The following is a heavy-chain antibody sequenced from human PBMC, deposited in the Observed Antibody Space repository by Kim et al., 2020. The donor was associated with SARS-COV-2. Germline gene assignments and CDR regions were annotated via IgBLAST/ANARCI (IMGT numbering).Heavy chain of an antibody. V-gene: IGHV4-39*07. CDR3: ARVAGFSYDSYYFDY. CDR1: GGSVSSTIYY. CDR2: LYYSGNS. Sequence: SETLSLTCTVSGGSVSSTIYYWGWIRQPPGKGLEWIGRLYYSGNSIYNPSLESRVTISIHTSENQFSLRLTSVTAADTAVYFCARVAGFSYDSYYFDYWGQGTPVTVSP. D-gene: IGHD5-18*01. J-gene: IGHJ4*02.